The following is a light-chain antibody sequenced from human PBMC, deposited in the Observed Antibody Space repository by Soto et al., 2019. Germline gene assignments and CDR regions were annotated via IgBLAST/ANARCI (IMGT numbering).Light chain of an antibody. CDR2: GAS. J-gene: IGKJ2*01. CDR1: QSVSRNY. V-gene: IGKV3-20*01. CDR3: QQYDSSPYT. Sequence: IVLTQSPGTLSLSPGERATLSCRASQSVSRNYLAWYQQKPGQAPRLLIYGASNRATAFPDRFSGSGSGTDFTLTISRLDPEDFAVYYCQQYDSSPYTFGQGTKLEIK.